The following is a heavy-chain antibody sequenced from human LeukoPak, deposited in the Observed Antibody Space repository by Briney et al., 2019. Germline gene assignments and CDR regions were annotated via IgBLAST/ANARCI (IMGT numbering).Heavy chain of an antibody. J-gene: IGHJ4*02. D-gene: IGHD3-22*01. Sequence: SVKVSCKASGGTFSSYAISWVRQAPGQGLEWMGRIIPIFGIANYAQKFQGRVTITADKSTSTAYTELSSLRSEDTAVYYCARDLTYYDSSGYYLEGPSYYFDYWGQGTLVTVSS. CDR1: GGTFSSYA. CDR3: ARDLTYYDSSGYYLEGPSYYFDY. V-gene: IGHV1-69*04. CDR2: IIPIFGIA.